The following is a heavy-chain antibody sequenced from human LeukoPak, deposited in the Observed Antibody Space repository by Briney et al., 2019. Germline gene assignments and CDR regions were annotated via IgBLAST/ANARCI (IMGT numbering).Heavy chain of an antibody. CDR1: GFTFSSYA. J-gene: IGHJ6*03. V-gene: IGHV3-23*01. CDR3: AKVVRTRSSSVYYYYYMDV. Sequence: PGGSLRLSCAASGFTFSSYAMSWVRQAPGKGLEWVSAISGSGGSTYYADSVKGRFTISRDNSKNTLYLQMNSLRAEDTAVYYCAKVVRTRSSSVYYYYYMDVWGKGTTVTVSS. D-gene: IGHD6-6*01. CDR2: ISGSGGST.